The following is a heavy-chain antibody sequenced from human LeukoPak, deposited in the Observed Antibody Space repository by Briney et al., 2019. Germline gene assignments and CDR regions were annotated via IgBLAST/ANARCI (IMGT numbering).Heavy chain of an antibody. CDR3: AKDGGILTGYYDY. J-gene: IGHJ4*02. CDR2: ISYDGSNK. V-gene: IGHV3-30-3*01. D-gene: IGHD3-9*01. Sequence: PGGSLRLSCAASGLTFSSYAMHWVRQAPGKGLEWVAVISYDGSNKYYADSVKGRFTISRDNSKNTLYLQMNSLRAEDTAVYYCAKDGGILTGYYDYWGQGTLVTVSS. CDR1: GLTFSSYA.